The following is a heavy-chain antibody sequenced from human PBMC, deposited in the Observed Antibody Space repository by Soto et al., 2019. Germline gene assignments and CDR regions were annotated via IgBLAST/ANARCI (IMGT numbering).Heavy chain of an antibody. J-gene: IGHJ3*02. D-gene: IGHD3-10*01. CDR3: ARCFDYGSDDAFDI. V-gene: IGHV3-33*01. Sequence: PGGSLRLSCAASGFTFSSYGMHWVRQAPGKGLEWVAVIWYDGSNKYYADSVKGRFTISRDNSKNTLYLQMNSLRAEDTAVYYCARCFDYGSDDAFDIWGQGTMVTVSS. CDR1: GFTFSSYG. CDR2: IWYDGSNK.